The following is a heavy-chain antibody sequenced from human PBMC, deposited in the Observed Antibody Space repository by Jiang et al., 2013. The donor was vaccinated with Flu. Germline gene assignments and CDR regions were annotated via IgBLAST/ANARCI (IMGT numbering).Heavy chain of an antibody. CDR3: ARGVLY. V-gene: IGHV4-31*03. J-gene: IGHJ4*02. CDR2: ISYSGST. CDR1: GASISSGSYY. Sequence: GPGLVKPSQTLSLTCTVSGASISSGSYYWSWIRQHPGKGLEWIGYISYSGSTYYNPSLKSRVSISVDTSKSQFSLRLSSVTAADTAVYYCARGVLYWGQGTLVIVSS.